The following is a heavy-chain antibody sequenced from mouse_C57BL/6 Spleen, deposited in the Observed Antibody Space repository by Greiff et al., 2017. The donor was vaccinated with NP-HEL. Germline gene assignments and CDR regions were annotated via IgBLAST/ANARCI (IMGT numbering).Heavy chain of an antibody. CDR3: AGYGFAY. CDR2: IYPSDSYT. V-gene: IGHV1-69*01. CDR1: GYTFTSYW. J-gene: IGHJ3*01. Sequence: QVQLQQPGAELVMPGASVKLSCKASGYTFTSYWMHWVKQRPGQGLEWIGEIYPSDSYTNYNQKFKGKSTLTVDKSSSTAYMQLSSLTSEDSAVYYCAGYGFAYWGQGTLVTVSA. D-gene: IGHD2-2*01.